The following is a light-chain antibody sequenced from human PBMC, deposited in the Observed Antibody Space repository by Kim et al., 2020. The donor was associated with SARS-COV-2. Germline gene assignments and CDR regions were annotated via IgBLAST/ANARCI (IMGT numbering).Light chain of an antibody. V-gene: IGLV3-1*01. CDR3: QAWDSSTGV. Sequence: SYELTQPPSVSVSPGQTASITCSGDTLGDKYACWYQQKPGQSPVLVIYQDSKRPSGIPERFSGSNSGNTATLTISGTQAMDEADYYCQAWDSSTGVFGGGTQLTVL. J-gene: IGLJ2*01. CDR2: QDS. CDR1: TLGDKY.